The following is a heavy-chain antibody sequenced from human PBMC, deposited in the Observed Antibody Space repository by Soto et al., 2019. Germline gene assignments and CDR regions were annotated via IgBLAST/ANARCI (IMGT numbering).Heavy chain of an antibody. CDR1: GYTFSSYY. J-gene: IGHJ6*02. Sequence: QVQLVQSGAEVKKPGASVKVSCKASGYTFSSYYMEWVRQAPGQGLEWMGIINPSGGSTSHAQKFQGRVTMTRDTSTNTVYMELSSLRSEDTAVYYCAREVIGEAVRRTHYGMDVWGQGTTVTVSS. CDR3: AREVIGEAVRRTHYGMDV. D-gene: IGHD6-6*01. CDR2: INPSGGST. V-gene: IGHV1-46*01.